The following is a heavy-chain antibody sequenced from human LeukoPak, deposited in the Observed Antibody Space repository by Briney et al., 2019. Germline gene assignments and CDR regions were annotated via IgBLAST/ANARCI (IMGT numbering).Heavy chain of an antibody. CDR3: ARVRAYGFDY. D-gene: IGHD5-12*01. Sequence: GGSLRLSCRDLGLTFSSYWMSWVRQAPGKGLEWVASIKQEGNEKYYEDSLKGRCTVSRDNAKKSLYLQMNSLRAEDTAVYYCARVRAYGFDYWGQGTLVTVSS. V-gene: IGHV3-7*01. CDR2: IKQEGNEK. J-gene: IGHJ4*02. CDR1: GLTFSSYW.